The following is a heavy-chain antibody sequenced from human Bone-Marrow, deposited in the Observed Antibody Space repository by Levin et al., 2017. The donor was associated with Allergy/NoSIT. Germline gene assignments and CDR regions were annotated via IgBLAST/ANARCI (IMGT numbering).Heavy chain of an antibody. Sequence: GGSLRLSCAASGFIFDNFAMTWVRQAPGKGLEWVSTISGSGSSPYFADSVKGRFTISRDNSKTTLYLQMNSPRPEDTAVYYCTRVLQQRNDEYNWFDPRGQGTLVIVSS. CDR2: ISGSGSSP. D-gene: IGHD1-1*01. V-gene: IGHV3-23*01. CDR1: GFIFDNFA. CDR3: TRVLQQRNDEYNWFDP. J-gene: IGHJ5*02.